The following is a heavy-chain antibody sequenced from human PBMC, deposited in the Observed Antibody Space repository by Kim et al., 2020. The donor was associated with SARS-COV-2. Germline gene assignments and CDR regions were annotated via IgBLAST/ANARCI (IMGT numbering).Heavy chain of an antibody. V-gene: IGHV3-21*01. CDR3: AREDFGVASFDY. J-gene: IGHJ4*02. Sequence: YDADSVKGRFTISRDNAKNSLYLQMNGLRAEDTAVYYCAREDFGVASFDYWGQGTLVTVSS. D-gene: IGHD3-3*01.